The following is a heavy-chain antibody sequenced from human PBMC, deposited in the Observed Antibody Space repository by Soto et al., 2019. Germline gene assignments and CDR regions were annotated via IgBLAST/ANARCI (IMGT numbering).Heavy chain of an antibody. V-gene: IGHV4-31*03. CDR2: IYYSGST. CDR1: GDSISSGGYY. D-gene: IGHD3-3*01. Sequence: QVQLQESGPGLVKPSQTLSLTCTVSGDSISSGGYYWSWIRQHPGKGLEWIGYIYYSGSTYYNPSLTSRVTISVDTSKNQFSLKLSSVTAAKTAVYYCAAEVGFGPLFDYWGQGTLVTVSS. CDR3: AAEVGFGPLFDY. J-gene: IGHJ4*02.